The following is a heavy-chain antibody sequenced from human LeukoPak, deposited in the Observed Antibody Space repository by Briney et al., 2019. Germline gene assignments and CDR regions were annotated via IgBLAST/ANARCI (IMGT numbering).Heavy chain of an antibody. CDR2: IYYSGST. J-gene: IGHJ4*02. D-gene: IGHD3-10*01. CDR1: GDSISSGGYS. CDR3: ATYGSGSYFFEY. Sequence: SETLSLTCVVSGDSISSGGYSWSWIRQTPGKGLEWIGYIYYSGSTNYNPSLKSRVTISIDTSKNQFSLNLSSVTAADTAVYYCATYGSGSYFFEYWGQGTLVTVSS. V-gene: IGHV4-61*08.